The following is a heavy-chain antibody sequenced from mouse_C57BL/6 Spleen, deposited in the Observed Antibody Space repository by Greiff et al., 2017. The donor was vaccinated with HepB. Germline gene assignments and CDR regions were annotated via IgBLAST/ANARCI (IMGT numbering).Heavy chain of an antibody. CDR2: INPSNGGT. Sequence: VQLQQSGTELVKPGASVKLSCKASGYTFTSYWMHWVKQRPGQGLEWIGNINPSNGGTNYNEKFKSKATLTVDKSSSTAYMQLSSLTSEDSAVYYCARRGDYINYVRGAMDDWGQGTSVTVSS. CDR3: ARRGDYINYVRGAMDD. J-gene: IGHJ4*01. CDR1: GYTFTSYW. V-gene: IGHV1-53*01. D-gene: IGHD2-5*01.